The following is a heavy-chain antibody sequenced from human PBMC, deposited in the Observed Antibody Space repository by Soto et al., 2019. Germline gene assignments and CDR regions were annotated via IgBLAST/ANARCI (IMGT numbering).Heavy chain of an antibody. D-gene: IGHD3-10*01. J-gene: IGHJ5*02. CDR3: ARDLCFGEPP. CDR2: ISYDGRNK. V-gene: IGHV3-30*04. CDR1: GFTFSSYA. Sequence: QVQLVESGGGVVQPGRSLRLSCAASGFTFSSYAMHWVRQAPGKGLEWVAVISYDGRNKYYADSVKGRFTISRENSKNTLYLQMNSRRPEDIAVYYCARDLCFGEPPWGQGTLVTVSS.